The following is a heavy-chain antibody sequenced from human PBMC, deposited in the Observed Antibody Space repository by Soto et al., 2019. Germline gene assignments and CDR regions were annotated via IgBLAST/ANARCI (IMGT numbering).Heavy chain of an antibody. D-gene: IGHD3-3*01. CDR2: ISYDGSNK. CDR3: ARNFRHDFFXGQNPWFDP. V-gene: IGHV3-30-3*01. Sequence: SLRLSCAASGFTFSSYAMHWVRLAPGKGLEWVAVISYDGSNKYYADSVKGRFTISRDNSKNALYLQMDSLKPEDTAVYYCARNFRHDFFXGQNPWFDPWGQGTLVTVSS. CDR1: GFTFSSYA. J-gene: IGHJ5*02.